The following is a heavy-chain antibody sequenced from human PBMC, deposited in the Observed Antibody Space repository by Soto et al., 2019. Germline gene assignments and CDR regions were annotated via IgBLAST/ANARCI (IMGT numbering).Heavy chain of an antibody. CDR2: ISYDGSNK. CDR3: AKPYSGSPMAFDI. CDR1: GFTFSSYG. J-gene: IGHJ3*02. V-gene: IGHV3-30*18. Sequence: QVQLVESGGGVVQPGRSLRLSCAASGFTFSSYGMHWVRQAPGKGLEWVAVISYDGSNKYYADSVKGRFTISRDNSKITLYLQMNSLRAEYTAVYYCAKPYSGSPMAFDIWGQGTMVTVSS. D-gene: IGHD1-26*01.